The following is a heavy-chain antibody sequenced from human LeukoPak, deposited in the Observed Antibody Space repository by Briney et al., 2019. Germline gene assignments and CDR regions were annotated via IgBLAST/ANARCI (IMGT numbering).Heavy chain of an antibody. CDR3: VRPGVRDYYFVY. J-gene: IGHJ4*02. D-gene: IGHD1-14*01. V-gene: IGHV3-23*01. CDR1: GFSFSSYG. CDR2: ITGSGGNT. Sequence: GGSLRLSCAASGFSFSSYGMSWVRQGPGKGLEWVSTITGSGGNTDYADSVKGRFTISRDNSKNTLYLQMNSLRAEDTALYYCVRPGVRDYYFVYWGQGTLVTVSS.